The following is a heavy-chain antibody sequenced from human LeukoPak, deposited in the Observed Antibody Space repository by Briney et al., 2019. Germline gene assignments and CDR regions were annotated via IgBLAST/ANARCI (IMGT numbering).Heavy chain of an antibody. CDR2: INHSGST. D-gene: IGHD3-9*01. CDR1: GFTFSSYA. J-gene: IGHJ4*02. V-gene: IGHV4-34*01. CDR3: ARNHILTGYYTFDY. Sequence: PGGSLRLSCAASGFTFSSYAMSWIRQPPGNGLEWIGEINHSGSTNYNPSLKSRVTISVDTSKNQFSLKLSSVTAADTAVYYCARNHILTGYYTFDYWGQGTLVTVSS.